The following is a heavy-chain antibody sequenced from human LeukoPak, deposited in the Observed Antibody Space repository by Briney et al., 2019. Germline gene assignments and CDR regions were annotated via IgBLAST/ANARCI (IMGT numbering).Heavy chain of an antibody. D-gene: IGHD4-17*01. J-gene: IGHJ4*02. V-gene: IGHV1-2*02. CDR1: GYTLTVYY. CDR3: AREATVTKSPFGY. CDR2: INPNSGGT. Sequence: ASVNVSCKASGYTLTVYYMHWVRQAPGQGLEWMGWINPNSGGTSYAQKFQGRVTMTRDTSISTAYMELSRLRSDDTAVYYCAREATVTKSPFGYWGQGTLVTVSS.